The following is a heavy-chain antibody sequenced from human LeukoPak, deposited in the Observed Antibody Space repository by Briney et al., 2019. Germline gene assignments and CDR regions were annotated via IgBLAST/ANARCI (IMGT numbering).Heavy chain of an antibody. V-gene: IGHV1-18*01. J-gene: IGHJ3*02. D-gene: IGHD3-10*01. Sequence: ASVKVSCKASGYTFTIYGISWVRQAPGQGLEWMGWISAYNGNTDYAQKLQGRVTMTTDTSTSTAYMELRSLRSDDTAVYYCARLLLYGSGIGSRDAFDIWGQGTMVTVSS. CDR1: GYTFTIYG. CDR2: ISAYNGNT. CDR3: ARLLLYGSGIGSRDAFDI.